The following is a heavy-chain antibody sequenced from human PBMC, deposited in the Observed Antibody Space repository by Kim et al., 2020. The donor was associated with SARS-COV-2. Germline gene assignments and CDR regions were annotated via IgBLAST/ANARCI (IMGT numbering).Heavy chain of an antibody. CDR2: IYYSGST. CDR1: GGSVSSGSYY. J-gene: IGHJ4*02. V-gene: IGHV4-61*01. D-gene: IGHD6-13*01. CDR3: ARDGIPSSSWYGGFDY. Sequence: SETLSLTCTVSGGSVSSGSYYWSWIRQPPGKGLEWIGYIYYSGSTNYNPSLKSRVTISVDTSKNQFSLKLSSVTAADTAVYYCARDGIPSSSWYGGFDYWGQGTLVTVSS.